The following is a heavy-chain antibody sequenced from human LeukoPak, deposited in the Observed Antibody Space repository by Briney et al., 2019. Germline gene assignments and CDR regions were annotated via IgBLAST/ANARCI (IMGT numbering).Heavy chain of an antibody. CDR3: ARGPEMATIRSYWFDP. V-gene: IGHV4-59*01. D-gene: IGHD5-24*01. J-gene: IGHJ5*02. CDR2: IYYSGNT. CDR1: GGSISSYY. Sequence: SETLSLTCTVSGGSISSYYWSWIRQPPGKGLEWLGYIYYSGNTNYNPSLKSRVTISVDTSKNQFSLKLTSVTAADTAVYYCARGPEMATIRSYWFDPRGQGTLVTVSS.